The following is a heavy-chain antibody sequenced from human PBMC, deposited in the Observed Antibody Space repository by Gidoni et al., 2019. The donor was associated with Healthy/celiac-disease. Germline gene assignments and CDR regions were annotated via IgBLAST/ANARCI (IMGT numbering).Heavy chain of an antibody. J-gene: IGHJ4*02. V-gene: IGHV3-23*01. CDR3: AKDHLGGSYYSGVDY. D-gene: IGHD1-26*01. CDR2: ISGRGGST. Sequence: VSWVRQAPGKGLEWVSAISGRGGSTYYADSVKGRFTISRDNSKNTLYLQMNSLRAEDTAVYYCAKDHLGGSYYSGVDYWGQGTLVTVSS.